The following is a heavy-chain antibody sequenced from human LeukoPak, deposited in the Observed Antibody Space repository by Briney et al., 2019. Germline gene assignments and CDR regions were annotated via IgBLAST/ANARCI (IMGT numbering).Heavy chain of an antibody. CDR1: GVSFSGYY. Sequence: SETLSLTCAVYGVSFSGYYWSWIRQPPGKGLEWIGEINHSGSTNYNPSLKSRVTISVDTSKNQFSLKLSSVTAADTAVYYCARGVMYYDSSGYYYFDYWGQGTLVTVSS. CDR3: ARGVMYYDSSGYYYFDY. D-gene: IGHD3-22*01. V-gene: IGHV4-34*01. J-gene: IGHJ4*02. CDR2: INHSGST.